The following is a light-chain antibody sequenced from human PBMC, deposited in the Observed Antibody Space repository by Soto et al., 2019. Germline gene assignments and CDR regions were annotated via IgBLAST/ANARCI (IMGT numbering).Light chain of an antibody. J-gene: IGLJ7*01. CDR3: LLSYSGARI. V-gene: IGLV7-46*01. Sequence: QAVVTQEPSLTVSPGGAVTLTCGSNTGTVTSGHYPYWFQQKPGQAPRTLIYDTSNKHSWTPARFSGSLLGGKAALTLSGAQSEDEAEYYCLLSYSGARIFGGGTQLTVL. CDR1: TGTVTSGHY. CDR2: DTS.